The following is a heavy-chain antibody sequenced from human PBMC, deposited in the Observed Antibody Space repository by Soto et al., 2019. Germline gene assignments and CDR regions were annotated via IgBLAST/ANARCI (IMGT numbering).Heavy chain of an antibody. V-gene: IGHV4-4*07. CDR2: IYTSGRT. J-gene: IGHJ5*01. Sequence: SETPSLTCTVSGGSISPYYWSWIRQPAGKGLEWIGRIYTSGRTNYSPSLKSRLTMSVDTSKNHFSLKLSSVTAADTAVYYCARSGNSGFSPHDSRGHVTLVTASS. CDR1: GGSISPYY. D-gene: IGHD5-12*01. CDR3: ARSGNSGFSPHDS.